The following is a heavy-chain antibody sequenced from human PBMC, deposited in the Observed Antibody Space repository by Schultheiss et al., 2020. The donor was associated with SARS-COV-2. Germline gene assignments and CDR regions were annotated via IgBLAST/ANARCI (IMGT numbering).Heavy chain of an antibody. CDR2: MNPNSGNT. J-gene: IGHJ4*02. D-gene: IGHD3-22*01. CDR1: GYTFTSYD. V-gene: IGHV1-8*01. Sequence: ASVKVSCKASGYTFTSYDINWVRQATGQGLEWMGWMNPNSGNTGYAQKFQGRVTMTRNTSISTAYMELSSLRSEDTAVYYCARDYYDSSGYYYDGYWGQGTLVTVSS. CDR3: ARDYYDSSGYYYDGY.